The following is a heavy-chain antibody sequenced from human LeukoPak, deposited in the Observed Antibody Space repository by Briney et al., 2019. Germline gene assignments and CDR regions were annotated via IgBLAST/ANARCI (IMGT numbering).Heavy chain of an antibody. CDR1: GYRFTSYW. Sequence: GESLKISCKGSGYRFTSYWIGWVRQMPGKGLEWMGIFYPGDSDTRYSPSFQGQVTISADESTSTAYLQWSSLKASDTAVYYSARQSTYYDFGSGYYHGMDVWSQGTTVTVSS. V-gene: IGHV5-51*01. CDR3: ARQSTYYDFGSGYYHGMDV. CDR2: FYPGDSDT. D-gene: IGHD3-3*01. J-gene: IGHJ6*02.